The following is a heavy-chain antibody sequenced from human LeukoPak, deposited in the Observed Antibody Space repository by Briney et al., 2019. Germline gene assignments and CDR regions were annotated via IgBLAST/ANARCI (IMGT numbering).Heavy chain of an antibody. CDR3: ARDIAGATKGGWFDT. CDR2: MNPNSGNT. Sequence: GASVKVSCKASEYTFTNYDINWVRQATGQGLEWMGWMNPNSGNTGYAQKFQGRVTMTRNTSISTAYMELSSLRSEDTALYYCARDIAGATKGGWFDTWGQGTPVTVSS. D-gene: IGHD1-26*01. V-gene: IGHV1-8*01. CDR1: EYTFTNYD. J-gene: IGHJ5*02.